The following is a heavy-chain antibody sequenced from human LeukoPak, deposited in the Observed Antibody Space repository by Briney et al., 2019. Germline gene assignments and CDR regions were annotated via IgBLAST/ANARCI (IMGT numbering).Heavy chain of an antibody. Sequence: GGSLRLSCAASGFTFSGYLMHWVRQAPGKGLEWVSRINIDGATTNYADSVKGRFTISRDNAKNTLHLQMNSLRADDTAAYSCVRGAVGTGVWFDPWGQGTLVTVSS. V-gene: IGHV3-74*01. D-gene: IGHD1-26*01. CDR1: GFTFSGYL. J-gene: IGHJ5*02. CDR3: VRGAVGTGVWFDP. CDR2: INIDGATT.